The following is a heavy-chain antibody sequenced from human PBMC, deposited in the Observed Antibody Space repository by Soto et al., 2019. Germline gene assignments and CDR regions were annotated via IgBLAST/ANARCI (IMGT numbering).Heavy chain of an antibody. D-gene: IGHD6-19*01. V-gene: IGHV4-39*01. CDR3: ASLAVHGSGFTDY. J-gene: IGHJ4*02. CDR1: GGSISSSSYY. CDR2: IYYSGST. Sequence: QLQLQESGPGLVKPSETLSLTCTVSGGSISSSSYYWGWIHQPPGKGLEWIGSIYYSGSTYYNPSLKGRATISVDTSKTQFSLELCSVTAAHTAVYYCASLAVHGSGFTDYWGQGTLVTVSS.